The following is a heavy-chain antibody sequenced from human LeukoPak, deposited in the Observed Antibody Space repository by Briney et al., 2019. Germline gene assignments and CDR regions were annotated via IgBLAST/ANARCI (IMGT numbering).Heavy chain of an antibody. Sequence: SETLSLTCTVSGGSISGFYWSWIRQPPDQGLEWIGHIYYSGTAIYNPSLRNRVTFSLDTSKNQFSLKLNSVTAADTAVYYCARGLRFSLYGLDVWGQGTTVTVSS. CDR3: ARGLRFSLYGLDV. J-gene: IGHJ6*02. D-gene: IGHD3-3*01. CDR1: GGSISGFY. V-gene: IGHV4-59*08. CDR2: IYYSGTA.